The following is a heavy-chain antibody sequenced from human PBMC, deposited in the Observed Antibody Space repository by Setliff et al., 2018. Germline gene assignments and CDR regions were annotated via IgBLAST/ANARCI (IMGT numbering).Heavy chain of an antibody. D-gene: IGHD2-15*01. CDR3: ARHGGVVVAATLGPYYYYGMDV. Sequence: SETLSLTCAVSGYSISSGYYWGWIRQPPGKGLEWIGSICHSVSTYYNPSLKSRVTISVDTSKNQFSLKLSSVTAADTAVYYCARHGGVVVAATLGPYYYYGMDVWGQGTTVTVSS. CDR2: ICHSVST. CDR1: GYSISSGYY. V-gene: IGHV4-38-2*01. J-gene: IGHJ6*02.